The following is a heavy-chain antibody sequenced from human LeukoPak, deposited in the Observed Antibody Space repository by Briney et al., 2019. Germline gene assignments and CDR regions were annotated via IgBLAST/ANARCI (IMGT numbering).Heavy chain of an antibody. D-gene: IGHD5-18*01. CDR1: GGSISGYY. CDR3: ARGWDTGYGYYGMDV. Sequence: SETLSLTCTVSGGSISGYYWSWIRQPPGKGLEWIGNIYYSGTVNYSPSLKSRVTISVATSNNQFSLNLLFVTAADSAVYYCARGWDTGYGYYGMDVWGQGTTVTVPS. CDR2: IYYSGTV. V-gene: IGHV4-59*01. J-gene: IGHJ6*02.